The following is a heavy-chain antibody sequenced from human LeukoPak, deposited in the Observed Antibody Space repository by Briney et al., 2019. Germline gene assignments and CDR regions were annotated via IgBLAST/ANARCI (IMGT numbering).Heavy chain of an antibody. V-gene: IGHV1-46*01. Sequence: RASVKVSCKASGYTFTSYYMHWVRQAPGQGLEWMGIINPNAGTTSYAQKFQGRVTVTRDTSTSTVYMELSSLRSEDTAVYYCARGLRQQLVKWGQGTLVTVSS. CDR1: GYTFTSYY. CDR2: INPNAGTT. CDR3: ARGLRQQLVK. D-gene: IGHD6-13*01. J-gene: IGHJ4*02.